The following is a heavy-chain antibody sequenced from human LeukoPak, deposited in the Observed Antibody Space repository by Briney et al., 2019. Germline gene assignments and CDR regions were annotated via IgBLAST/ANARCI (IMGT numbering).Heavy chain of an antibody. V-gene: IGHV4-59*01. CDR1: GGSISSYY. J-gene: IGHJ4*02. D-gene: IGHD3-22*01. CDR2: IYYSGST. Sequence: SETLSLTCTVSGGSISSYYWSWIRQPPGKGLEWIGYIYYSGSTNYNPSLTSRVTIPVDTSKNQFSLKLSSVTAADTAVYYCARMVAWDYYDSSGYALDYWGQGTLVTVSS. CDR3: ARMVAWDYYDSSGYALDY.